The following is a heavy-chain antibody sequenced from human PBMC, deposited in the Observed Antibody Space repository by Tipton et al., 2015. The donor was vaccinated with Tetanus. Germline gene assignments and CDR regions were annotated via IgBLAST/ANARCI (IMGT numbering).Heavy chain of an antibody. V-gene: IGHV4-4*07. CDR2: LYTSGSA. CDR3: ARVALTGTHFDY. D-gene: IGHD3-9*01. J-gene: IGHJ4*02. CDR1: GGSISSYY. Sequence: TLSLTCTVSGGSISSYYWTWIRQPAGKGLEWIGRLYTSGSANYNPSLKSRVTMSVDTSKNQFSLKLSSVTAADTAVYYCARVALTGTHFDYWGQGTLVTVSS.